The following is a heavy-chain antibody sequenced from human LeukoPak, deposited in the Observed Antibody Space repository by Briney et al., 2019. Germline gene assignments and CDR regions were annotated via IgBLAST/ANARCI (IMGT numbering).Heavy chain of an antibody. V-gene: IGHV4-59*12. CDR2: IYYSGIT. CDR3: ARAVTSSSSWYKWVNWFDP. CDR1: GGSISGFY. J-gene: IGHJ5*02. D-gene: IGHD6-13*01. Sequence: SETLSLTCTVSGGSISGFYWSWIRQPPGKGLEWIGYIYYSGITDYSPSLRSRVTMSVDTSKNQFSLKLSSVTAADTAVYYCARAVTSSSSWYKWVNWFDPWGQGTLVTVSS.